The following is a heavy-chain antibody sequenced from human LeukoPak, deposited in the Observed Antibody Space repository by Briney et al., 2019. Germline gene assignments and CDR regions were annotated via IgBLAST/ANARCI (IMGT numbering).Heavy chain of an antibody. CDR3: AKDQATVTTDRGYFDY. Sequence: PGGSLRLSCAASGFTFSSYAMSWVRQAPGKGLEWVSAISGSGGSTYYADSVKGRFTISRDNSKNTPYLQMNSLRAGDTAVYYCAKDQATVTTDRGYFDYWGQGTLVTVSS. CDR2: ISGSGGST. CDR1: GFTFSSYA. J-gene: IGHJ4*02. V-gene: IGHV3-23*01. D-gene: IGHD4-17*01.